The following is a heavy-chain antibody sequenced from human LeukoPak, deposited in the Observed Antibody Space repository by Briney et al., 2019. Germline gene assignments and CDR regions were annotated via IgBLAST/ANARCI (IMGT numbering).Heavy chain of an antibody. CDR2: IYGGGNT. Sequence: GESLKISCAASGFIVSNNYMTWVRQAPGKGLGWVSVIYGGGNTYYADSVKGRFTISRDNSKNTLYLQMNSLRADDTAVYYCATTGSGGHYNYFDHWGQGTLVTVSS. J-gene: IGHJ4*02. V-gene: IGHV3-66*01. CDR3: ATTGSGGHYNYFDH. CDR1: GFIVSNNY. D-gene: IGHD3-10*01.